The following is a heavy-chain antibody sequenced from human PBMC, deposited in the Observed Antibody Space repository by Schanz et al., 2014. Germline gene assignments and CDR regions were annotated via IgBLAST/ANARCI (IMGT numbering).Heavy chain of an antibody. J-gene: IGHJ6*02. V-gene: IGHV3-23*01. CDR1: GFSFGTYA. Sequence: EVHLLESGGGLVQPGGSLRLSCAASGFSFGTYAMTWVRQAPGKGLEWVSTIGTSGGTNYAESVKGRFTISRDNSKSTLYLQMNSLRAEDTAVYYCAKDGPGGSGSYSADGGMDVWGQGTTVTVSS. D-gene: IGHD3-10*01. CDR2: IGTSGGT. CDR3: AKDGPGGSGSYSADGGMDV.